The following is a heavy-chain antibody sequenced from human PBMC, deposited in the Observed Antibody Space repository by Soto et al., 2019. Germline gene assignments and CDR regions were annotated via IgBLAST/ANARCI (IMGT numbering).Heavy chain of an antibody. D-gene: IGHD2-2*01. V-gene: IGHV4-59*01. CDR2: IYYSGST. CDR3: ARAVLPATAPFDY. CDR1: GGSISNYY. J-gene: IGHJ4*02. Sequence: SETLSLTWIASGGSISNYYWSWIRQPPGKGLEWIGYIYYSGSTNYNPSLQSRVTISVDTSKNQFSLKLSSVTAADTAVYYCARAVLPATAPFDYWGQGTLVTSPQ.